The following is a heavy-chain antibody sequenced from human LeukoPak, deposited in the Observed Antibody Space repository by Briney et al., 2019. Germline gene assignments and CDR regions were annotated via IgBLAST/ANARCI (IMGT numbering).Heavy chain of an antibody. CDR3: ARGQRGWIQLWLFDY. CDR2: INHSGST. Sequence: SETLSLTCAVYGGSFSGYYWSWIRQPPGKGLEWIGEINHSGSTNYNPSLESRVTISVDTSKNQFSLKLSSVTAADTAVYYCARGQRGWIQLWLFDYWGQGTLVTVSS. CDR1: GGSFSGYY. J-gene: IGHJ4*02. D-gene: IGHD5-18*01. V-gene: IGHV4-34*01.